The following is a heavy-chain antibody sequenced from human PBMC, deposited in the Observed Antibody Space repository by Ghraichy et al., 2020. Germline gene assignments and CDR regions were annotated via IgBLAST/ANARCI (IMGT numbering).Heavy chain of an antibody. CDR3: ASVLLWFGELGHQGDY. Sequence: LSLTCAASGFTFSSYSMNWVRQAPGKGLEWVSYISSSSSTIYYADSVKGRFTISRDNAKNSLYLQMNSLRDEDTAVYYCASVLLWFGELGHQGDYWGQGTLFTVSS. CDR2: ISSSSSTI. D-gene: IGHD3-10*01. J-gene: IGHJ4*02. CDR1: GFTFSSYS. V-gene: IGHV3-48*02.